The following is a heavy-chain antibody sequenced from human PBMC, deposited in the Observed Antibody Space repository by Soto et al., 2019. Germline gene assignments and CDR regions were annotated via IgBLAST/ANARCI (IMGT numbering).Heavy chain of an antibody. CDR3: ATPPHSGSFDAFDI. V-gene: IGHV1-24*01. Sequence: QVQLVQSGAEVKKPGASVKVSCKVSGYTLTELSMHWVRQDPGKGLEWMGGFDPEDGETIYAQKFQGRVTMTEDTSTDTADMELSSLRSEDTAVYYCATPPHSGSFDAFDIWGQGTMVTVSS. J-gene: IGHJ3*02. CDR1: GYTLTELS. D-gene: IGHD1-26*01. CDR2: FDPEDGET.